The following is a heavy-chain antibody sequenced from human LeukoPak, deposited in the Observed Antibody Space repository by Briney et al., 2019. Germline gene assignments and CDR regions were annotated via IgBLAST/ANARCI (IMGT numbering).Heavy chain of an antibody. D-gene: IGHD5-24*01. CDR1: GGPFSDYY. CDR3: ARGEGARDGYNYEGPFYFDY. Sequence: SETLSLTCAVYGGPFSDYYWSWIRQPPGRGLEWIGKINHSGSTNYSPSLKSRVTISIDTSKNQFSLKLNSMTAADTAVYYCARGEGARDGYNYEGPFYFDYWGQGTLVTVSS. CDR2: INHSGST. V-gene: IGHV4-34*01. J-gene: IGHJ4*02.